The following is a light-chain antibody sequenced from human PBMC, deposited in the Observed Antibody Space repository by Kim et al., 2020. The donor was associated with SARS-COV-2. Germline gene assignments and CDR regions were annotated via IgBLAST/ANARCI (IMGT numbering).Light chain of an antibody. CDR3: QHYYTTPHT. J-gene: IGKJ1*01. CDR2: WAS. CDR1: QSVLSSSNNRNY. Sequence: ANNNCKASQSVLSSSNNRNYLTWYQQKPGQPPKLLIYWASTRESGVPDRFSGSGSGTDFTLTISSLQAEDVAVYYCQHYYTTPHTFGQGTKVEIK. V-gene: IGKV4-1*01.